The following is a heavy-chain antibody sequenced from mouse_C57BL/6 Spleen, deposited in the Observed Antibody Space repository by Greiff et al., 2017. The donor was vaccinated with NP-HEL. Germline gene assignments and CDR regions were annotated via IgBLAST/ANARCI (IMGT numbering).Heavy chain of an antibody. D-gene: IGHD2-4*01. CDR2: IYPGDGDT. J-gene: IGHJ2*01. V-gene: IGHV1-82*01. CDR3: AGDYVYYFDY. Sequence: QVQLQQSGPELVKPGASVKISCKASGYAFSSSWMNWVKQRPGKGLEWIGRIYPGDGDTNYNGKFKGKATLTADKSSSTAYMQLSSLISEDSAVYFCAGDYVYYFDYWGQGTTLTVSS. CDR1: GYAFSSSW.